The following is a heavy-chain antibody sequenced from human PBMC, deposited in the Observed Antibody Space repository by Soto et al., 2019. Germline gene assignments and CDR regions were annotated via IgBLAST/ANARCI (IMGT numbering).Heavy chain of an antibody. D-gene: IGHD2-15*01. V-gene: IGHV1-18*04. J-gene: IGHJ6*02. Sequence: QVQLVQSGVEVKKPGASVKVSCKASGYTFISHGISWVRQAPGQGLEWMGWISGKNGNTNYAQKRQGRVTLTTDTSTSTAYIELRSRRSDDSAVYYCARVSSSIVVVPDYGMDVWGQGTTVTVSS. CDR3: ARVSSSIVVVPDYGMDV. CDR1: GYTFISHG. CDR2: ISGKNGNT.